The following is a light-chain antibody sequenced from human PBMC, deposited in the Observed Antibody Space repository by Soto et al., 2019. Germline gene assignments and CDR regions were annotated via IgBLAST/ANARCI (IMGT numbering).Light chain of an antibody. CDR3: QVYNSARIFT. V-gene: IGKV1-27*01. Sequence: DIQMTQSPSSLSASVGDRVTITCRASQGISNSLAWYQQKPGKVPKLLIYASSTLESGVPSRFSGSGSGTDFTLTISSLQPEDVATYYCQVYNSARIFTFGPGTKVDFK. J-gene: IGKJ3*01. CDR1: QGISNS. CDR2: ASS.